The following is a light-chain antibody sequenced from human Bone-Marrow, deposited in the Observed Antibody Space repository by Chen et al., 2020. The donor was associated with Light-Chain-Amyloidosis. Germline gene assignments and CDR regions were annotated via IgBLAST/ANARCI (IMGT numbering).Light chain of an antibody. CDR3: QVWDRSSDRPV. CDR2: DDS. CDR1: NIGSTS. Sequence: SYVLTQPSSVSVAPGQTATFACGGNNIGSTSVHWYQQTPGQAPLLVVYDDSDRPSGIPERLSGSNAGNTATLTISRVEAGDEADYYGQVWDRSSDRPVFGGGTKLTVL. J-gene: IGLJ3*02. V-gene: IGLV3-21*02.